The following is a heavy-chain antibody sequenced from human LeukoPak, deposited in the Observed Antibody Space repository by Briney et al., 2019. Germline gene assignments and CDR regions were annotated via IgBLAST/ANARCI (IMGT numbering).Heavy chain of an antibody. J-gene: IGHJ6*02. Sequence: GGSLRLSCAASGFTFSSYSMNWVRQAPGKGLEWVSSISSSSSYIYYADSVKGRFTISRDNAKNSLYLQMDSLRAEDTAVYYCASQLALKVGTTTYYCGMDVWGQGTTVTVSS. CDR2: ISSSSSYI. D-gene: IGHD1-26*01. V-gene: IGHV3-21*01. CDR3: ASQLALKVGTTTYYCGMDV. CDR1: GFTFSSYS.